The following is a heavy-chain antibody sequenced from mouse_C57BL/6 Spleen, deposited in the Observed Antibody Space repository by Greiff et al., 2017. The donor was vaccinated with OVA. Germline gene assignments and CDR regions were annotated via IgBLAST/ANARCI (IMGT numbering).Heavy chain of an antibody. J-gene: IGHJ4*01. CDR1: GFTFSDYG. CDR2: ISSGSSTI. CDR3: ARDRDDYDDYYAMDY. V-gene: IGHV5-17*01. D-gene: IGHD2-4*01. Sequence: EVKVVESGGGLVKPGGSLKLSCAASGFTFSDYGMHWVRQAPEKGLEWVAYISSGSSTIYYADPVKGRFTISRDNAKNTLFLQMTRLRSEDTAMYYGARDRDDYDDYYAMDYWGQGTSVTVSS.